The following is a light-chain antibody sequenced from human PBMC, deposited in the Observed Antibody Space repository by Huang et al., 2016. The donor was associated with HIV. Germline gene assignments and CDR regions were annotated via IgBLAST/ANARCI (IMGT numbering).Light chain of an antibody. CDR2: CAS. J-gene: IGKJ2*01. V-gene: IGKV4-1*01. CDR3: QQYFSTPT. CDR1: QSVLYKSDKRNY. Sequence: IVMTQSPESLSVSLGERATINCKSSQSVLYKSDKRNYVAWYQEKPGQSPKVLIYCASTRQSGVPDRFRGSGSGTNFTLTSDRFQAEDVALYYCQQYFSTPTFGLGTKLEI.